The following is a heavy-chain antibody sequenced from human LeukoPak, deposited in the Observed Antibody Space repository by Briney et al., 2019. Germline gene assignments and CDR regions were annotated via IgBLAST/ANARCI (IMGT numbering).Heavy chain of an antibody. CDR3: ARRRGISGTYGY. D-gene: IGHD1-26*01. CDR2: IYPGDSDT. CDR1: GYRFTNYW. Sequence: GESLKISCQASGYRFTNYWIGWVRQMPGKGLEWMGIIYPGDSDTRYSPSFQGQVTISADKSISTAYVQWSSLKASDSAIYYCARRRGISGTYGYWGQGTLVTVSS. J-gene: IGHJ4*02. V-gene: IGHV5-51*01.